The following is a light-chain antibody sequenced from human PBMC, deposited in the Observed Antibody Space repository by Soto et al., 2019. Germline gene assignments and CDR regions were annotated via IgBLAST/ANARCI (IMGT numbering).Light chain of an antibody. V-gene: IGLV3-21*02. CDR2: DDG. CDR3: HLWDSSSDQYV. CDR1: NIGSES. Sequence: SYERTQPPSVSVAQGQTATITCVVNNIGSESVHWYQQKPGQAPVLVVYDDGNRPSGIPERFSGSNSGNTATLTSSRVEAGDEADYYCHLWDSSSDQYVFGTGTKVTVL. J-gene: IGLJ1*01.